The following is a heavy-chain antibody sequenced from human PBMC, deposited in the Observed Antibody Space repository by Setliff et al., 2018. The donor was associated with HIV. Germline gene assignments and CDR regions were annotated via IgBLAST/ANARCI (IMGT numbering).Heavy chain of an antibody. J-gene: IGHJ4*02. CDR2: ISSSSSYI. D-gene: IGHD3-22*01. V-gene: IGHV3-21*01. CDR3: ARDLPNYYDSSGYRDTLDY. Sequence: SCAASGFTFSSYSMNWVRQAPGKGLEWVSSISSSSSYIYYADSVKGRFTISRDNAKNSLYLQMNSLRAEDTAVYYCARDLPNYYDSSGYRDTLDYWGQGTLVTVSS. CDR1: GFTFSSYS.